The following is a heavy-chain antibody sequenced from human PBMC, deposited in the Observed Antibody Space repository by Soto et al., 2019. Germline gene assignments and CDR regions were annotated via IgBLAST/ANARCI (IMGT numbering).Heavy chain of an antibody. D-gene: IGHD4-4*01. CDR2: INPKSDDT. V-gene: IGHV1-2*02. J-gene: IGHJ5*02. Sequence: QVQLVQSGSEVKKPGASVKVSCKASGYPFSDNQIHWLRRAPGQGLEWMGRINPKSDDTNYAQKLQGRVTTTRDTSIDTAYLELTGLTSDDTATYYCARKHSLDYIRWGLDPWGQGTLVTVSS. CDR3: ARKHSLDYIRWGLDP. CDR1: GYPFSDNQ.